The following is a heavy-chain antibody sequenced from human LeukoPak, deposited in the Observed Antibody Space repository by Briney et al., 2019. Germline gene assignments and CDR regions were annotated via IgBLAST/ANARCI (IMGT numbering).Heavy chain of an antibody. V-gene: IGHV3-23*01. CDR2: ISGSGGST. J-gene: IGHJ2*01. CDR3: ATPLGGSYGDWYFDL. Sequence: GGSLRLSCAASGFTFSSYAMSWVRQAPGKGLEWVSAISGSGGSTYYADSVKGRFTISRDNSKNTLYLQMNSLRAEDTAVYYCATPLGGSYGDWYFDLWGRGTLVTVSS. D-gene: IGHD1-26*01. CDR1: GFTFSSYA.